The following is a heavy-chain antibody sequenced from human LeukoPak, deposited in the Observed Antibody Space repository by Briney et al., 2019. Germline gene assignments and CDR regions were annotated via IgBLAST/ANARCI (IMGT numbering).Heavy chain of an antibody. CDR1: GFAFNLYE. J-gene: IGHJ4*02. V-gene: IGHV3-74*01. Sequence: GGSLRLSCAASGFAFNLYEMNWVRQAPGKGLVWVSRINGDATGTTYADSVKGRFTISRDNAKNTLYLQMNTLRAEDTAVYYCARGGVAGTFDYWGQGTLVTVSS. CDR3: ARGGVAGTFDY. D-gene: IGHD6-19*01. CDR2: INGDATGT.